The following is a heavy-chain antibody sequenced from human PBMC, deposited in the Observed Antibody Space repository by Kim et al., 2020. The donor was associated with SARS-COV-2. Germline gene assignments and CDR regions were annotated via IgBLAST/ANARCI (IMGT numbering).Heavy chain of an antibody. Sequence: RFTISRDNAKNSLYLQMNSLRAEDTDVYYCARTYSSSSGGAYYYYGMDVWGQGTTVTVSS. D-gene: IGHD6-6*01. J-gene: IGHJ6*02. CDR3: ARTYSSSSGGAYYYYGMDV. V-gene: IGHV3-11*04.